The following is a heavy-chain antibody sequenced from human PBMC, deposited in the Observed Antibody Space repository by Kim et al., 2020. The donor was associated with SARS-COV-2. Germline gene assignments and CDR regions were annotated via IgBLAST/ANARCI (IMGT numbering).Heavy chain of an antibody. Sequence: STPSLKSRVTTSVDTSKNQFSLKLSSVTAADTAVYYCARGRGYRLWGLLDWGQGTLVTVSS. J-gene: IGHJ4*02. CDR3: ARGRGYRLWGLLD. D-gene: IGHD5-18*01. V-gene: IGHV4-34*01.